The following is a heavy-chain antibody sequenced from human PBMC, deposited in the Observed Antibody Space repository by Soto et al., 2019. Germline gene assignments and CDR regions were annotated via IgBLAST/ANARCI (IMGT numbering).Heavy chain of an antibody. D-gene: IGHD4-17*01. CDR2: IHSTRSP. Sequence: PSETLSLTCTVSGDSVSKYYWNWIRQPAGKGLEWIGRIHSTRSPDYNPSLKSRVTLSVDTSKNQFSLKLSLTSVTAAGTAVYYCARSPAYGDYANLDTWGQGTLVTVSS. J-gene: IGHJ5*02. CDR1: GDSVSKYY. V-gene: IGHV4-4*07. CDR3: ARSPAYGDYANLDT.